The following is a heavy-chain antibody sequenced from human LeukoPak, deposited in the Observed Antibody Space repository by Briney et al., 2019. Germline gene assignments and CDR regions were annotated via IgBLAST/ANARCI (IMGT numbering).Heavy chain of an antibody. CDR3: ARDNSVRDEAWWFNP. Sequence: PWASVKISCKAFGYTFTGYWMHWVRQAPGQGPEWMGVISPSGGSTIYAQKFKGRVTLTRDMSTSTDYLELSSLRSEDTAVYYCARDNSVRDEAWWFNPWGQGTLVTVSS. D-gene: IGHD5-24*01. CDR1: GYTFTGYW. CDR2: ISPSGGST. J-gene: IGHJ5*02. V-gene: IGHV1-46*01.